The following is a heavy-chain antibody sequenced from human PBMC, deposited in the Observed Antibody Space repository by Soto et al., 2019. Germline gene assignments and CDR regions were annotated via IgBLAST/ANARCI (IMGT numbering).Heavy chain of an antibody. CDR2: IYYSGST. CDR1: GGSISSSSYY. CDR3: ARETTERSVAQYYYYYYGMDV. Sequence: PSETLSLTCTVSGGSISSSSYYWGWLRQPPGKGLEWIGSIYYSGSTYYNPSLKSRVTISVDTSKNQFSLKLSSVTAADTAVYYCARETTERSVAQYYYYYYGMDVWGQGTTVTVSS. V-gene: IGHV4-39*02. J-gene: IGHJ6*02.